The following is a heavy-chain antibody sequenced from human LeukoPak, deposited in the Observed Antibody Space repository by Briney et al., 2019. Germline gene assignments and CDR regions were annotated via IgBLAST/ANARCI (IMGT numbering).Heavy chain of an antibody. V-gene: IGHV3-23*01. D-gene: IGHD1-26*01. CDR2: ISGSGGST. Sequence: GGSLRLSCAASGFTFSSYAMSWVRQAPGKGLEWVSAISGSGGSTYYADSVKGRFTISRDNSKNTLYLQMNSLRAEDTAVYYCAKLRGGRWELRGGYDWGQGTLVTVSS. CDR3: AKLRGGRWELRGGYD. J-gene: IGHJ4*02. CDR1: GFTFSSYA.